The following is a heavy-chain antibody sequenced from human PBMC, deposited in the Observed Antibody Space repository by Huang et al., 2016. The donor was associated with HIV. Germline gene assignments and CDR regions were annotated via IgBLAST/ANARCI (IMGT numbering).Heavy chain of an antibody. V-gene: IGHV3-30-3*01. J-gene: IGHJ4*02. Sequence: QVQLVESGGGVVQPGRSLRLSCAASGFTFSSYAMHWVRQAPGKGLEWVAVISYDGSSKYYADSVKGRFTISRDNSKNTLYLQMNSLRAEDTAVYYCARGNKITMVHYCGQRTLVTVSS. CDR1: GFTFSSYA. D-gene: IGHD3-10*01. CDR2: ISYDGSSK. CDR3: ARGNKITMVHY.